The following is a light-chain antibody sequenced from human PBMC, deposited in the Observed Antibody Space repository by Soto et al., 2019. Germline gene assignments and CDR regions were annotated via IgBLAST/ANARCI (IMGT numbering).Light chain of an antibody. CDR1: QDISNY. CDR2: DAS. Sequence: DIQMTQSPSSLSASVGDRVTITCQAGQDISNYLNWYQQKPGKAPKLLIYDASNLETGVPSRFSGSGSGTDFTFTISSLQPEEIATYYCQQYDNLPLTFGGGTKVDIK. J-gene: IGKJ4*01. V-gene: IGKV1-33*01. CDR3: QQYDNLPLT.